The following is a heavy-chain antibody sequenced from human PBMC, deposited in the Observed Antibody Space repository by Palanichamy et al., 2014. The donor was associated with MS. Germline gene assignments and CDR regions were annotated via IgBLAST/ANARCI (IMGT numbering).Heavy chain of an antibody. J-gene: IGHJ5*02. Sequence: LQXQESGPGLVKPSETLSLTCTVSGGSISSSGHHWAWIRQPPGKGLEWIGHIYYTGSTHYNPSLKSRVTISVDTSKNQFSLKLSSLTAADTALYYCATFDCTSGTCFLDPRGQGTLVTVSS. V-gene: IGHV4-39*01. CDR2: IYYTGST. D-gene: IGHD2-8*01. CDR1: GGSISSSGHH. CDR3: ATFDCTSGTCFLDP.